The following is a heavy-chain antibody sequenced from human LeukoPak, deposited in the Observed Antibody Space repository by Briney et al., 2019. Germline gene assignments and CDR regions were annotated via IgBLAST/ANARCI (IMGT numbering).Heavy chain of an antibody. Sequence: SETLSLTCTVSGGSISSSSYYWGWIRQPPGKGLEWIGEIYHSGSTNYNPSLKSRVTISVDKSKNQFSLKLSSVTAADTAVYYCARDPSVSPGAFDIWGQGTMVTVSS. CDR1: GGSISSSSYY. CDR2: IYHSGST. J-gene: IGHJ3*02. CDR3: ARDPSVSPGAFDI. V-gene: IGHV4-39*07. D-gene: IGHD3-10*01.